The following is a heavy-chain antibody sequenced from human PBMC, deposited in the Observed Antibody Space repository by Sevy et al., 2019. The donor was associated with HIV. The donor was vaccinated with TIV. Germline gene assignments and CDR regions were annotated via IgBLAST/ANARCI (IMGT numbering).Heavy chain of an antibody. CDR2: ISGSSGTI. V-gene: IGHV3-48*01. Sequence: GGSLRLSCAASGFSFSQYSMNWVRQAPGKGLEWLSYISGSSGTIYYAGSVKGRFTISRDNAKNSVYLQMNSLRADDTAVYYCARDPLLGIAREVARGGYWGQGTLVTVSS. CDR3: ARDPLLGIAREVARGGY. J-gene: IGHJ4*02. D-gene: IGHD2-2*03. CDR1: GFSFSQYS.